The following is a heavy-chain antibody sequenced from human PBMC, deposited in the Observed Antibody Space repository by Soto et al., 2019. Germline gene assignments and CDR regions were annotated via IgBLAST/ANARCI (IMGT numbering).Heavy chain of an antibody. CDR1: GGSISSGGYS. V-gene: IGHV4-30-2*01. J-gene: IGHJ4*02. CDR2: IYYSGST. CDR3: ARGVTTVTTLDY. D-gene: IGHD4-4*01. Sequence: PSETLSLTCAVSGGSISSGGYSWSWIRQPPGKGLEWIGYIYYSGSTYYNPSLKSRVTISVDRSKNQVSLKMNSVTAADTAVYYCARGVTTVTTLDYWGQGTLVTVPQ.